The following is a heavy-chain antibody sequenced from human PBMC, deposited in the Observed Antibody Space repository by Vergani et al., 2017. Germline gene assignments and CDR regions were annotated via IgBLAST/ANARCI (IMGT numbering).Heavy chain of an antibody. CDR1: GGSITSSRYY. V-gene: IGHV4-39*01. D-gene: IGHD3-9*01. J-gene: IGHJ4*02. CDR3: ARTESFILRYFHWAL. Sequence: QLHLQESGPGLVKPSETLSLTCTVSGGSITSSRYYLGWIRQPPGKGLEWIGHIYHSGGAYYNPSLKGRVTISVDTSKNQFSLEVTSVTAAYTAIYFCARTESFILRYFHWALWGQGTLVTVSS. CDR2: IYHSGGA.